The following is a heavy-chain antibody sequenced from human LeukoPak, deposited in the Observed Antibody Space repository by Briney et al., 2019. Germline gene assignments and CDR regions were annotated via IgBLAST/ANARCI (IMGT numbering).Heavy chain of an antibody. CDR3: ARDNPFGGVIGNDY. V-gene: IGHV4-4*07. J-gene: IGHJ4*02. D-gene: IGHD3-16*02. CDR2: IYTSGST. Sequence: PSETLSLTCTVSGGSISSYYWSWIRQPAGKGLEWIGRIYTSGSTNYNPSLKSRVTMSVDTSKKQFSLKLSSVTAADTAVYYCARDNPFGGVIGNDYWGQGTLVTVSS. CDR1: GGSISSYY.